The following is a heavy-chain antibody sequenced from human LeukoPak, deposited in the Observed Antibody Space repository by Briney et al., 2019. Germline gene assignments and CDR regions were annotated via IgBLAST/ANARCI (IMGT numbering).Heavy chain of an antibody. CDR3: AREGPQKEYSGYDYAHYYYYGMGV. V-gene: IGHV1-69*13. CDR2: IIPIFGTA. J-gene: IGHJ6*02. CDR1: GGTFSSYA. D-gene: IGHD5-12*01. Sequence: ASVKVSCKASGGTFSSYAISWVRQAPGQGLEWMGGIIPIFGTASYAQEFQGRVTITADESTSTAYMELSSLRSEDTAVYYCAREGPQKEYSGYDYAHYYYYGMGVWGQGTTVTVSS.